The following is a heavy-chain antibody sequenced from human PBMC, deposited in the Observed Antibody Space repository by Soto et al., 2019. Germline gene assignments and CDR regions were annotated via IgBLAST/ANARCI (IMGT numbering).Heavy chain of an antibody. CDR2: IIPIFGTA. J-gene: IGHJ4*02. CDR1: GGTFSSYA. V-gene: IGHV1-69*06. Sequence: QVQLVQSGAEVKKPGSSVKVSCKASGGTFSSYAISWVRQAPGQGLEWMGGIIPIFGTANYDQKFQGRVTSTEDKSTSTAYMELSSLRSEDTAVYYCARGFRYYYDSSGYYCDYWGQGTLVTVSS. D-gene: IGHD3-22*01. CDR3: ARGFRYYYDSSGYYCDY.